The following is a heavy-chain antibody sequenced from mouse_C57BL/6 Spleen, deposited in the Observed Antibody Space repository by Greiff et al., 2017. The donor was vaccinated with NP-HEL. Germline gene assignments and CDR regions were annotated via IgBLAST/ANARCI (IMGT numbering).Heavy chain of an antibody. J-gene: IGHJ3*01. CDR3: ARGDSSGYWFAY. Sequence: QVQLQQPGAELVKPGASVKLSCKASGYTFTSYWMHWVKQRPGRGLEWIGRIDPISGGTKYTEKFKSKATLTVDKPSSPADMQLSSLTSEDAAVYYCARGDSSGYWFAYWGQGTLVTVSA. CDR2: IDPISGGT. D-gene: IGHD3-2*02. CDR1: GYTFTSYW. V-gene: IGHV1-72*01.